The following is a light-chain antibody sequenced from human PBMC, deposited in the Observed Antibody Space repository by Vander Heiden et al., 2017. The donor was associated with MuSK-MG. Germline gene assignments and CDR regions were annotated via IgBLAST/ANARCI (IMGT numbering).Light chain of an antibody. CDR1: QRIGTW. CDR2: DAS. V-gene: IGKV1-5*01. J-gene: IGKJ2*02. Sequence: DIQMTQCPSTLSASVGDRVTISCRASQRIGTWLAWYQQRPGKAPKLLIYDASSLESGVPSRFSGSGSGTDFTLTISSLQPDDFAPYYCQQYKNSSSCTFGQGTKLDI. CDR3: QQYKNSSSCT.